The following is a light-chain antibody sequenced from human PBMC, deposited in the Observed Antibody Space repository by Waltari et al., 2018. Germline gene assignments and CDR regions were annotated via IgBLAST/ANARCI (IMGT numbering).Light chain of an antibody. Sequence: SALTQPASVSGSLGQSITFSCTGTISDVGGYNYVAWYQQHPGKAPKLRIHDVTKRPSGVSIRFSGSNSGNTASLTISGLHPDDEADYYCISYSRATPGNVVIGGGTKLTVL. CDR1: ISDVGGYNY. J-gene: IGLJ2*01. V-gene: IGLV2-14*01. CDR2: DVT. CDR3: ISYSRATPGNVV.